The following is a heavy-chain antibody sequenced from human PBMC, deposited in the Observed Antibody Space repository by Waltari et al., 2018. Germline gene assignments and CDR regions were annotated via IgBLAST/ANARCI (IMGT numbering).Heavy chain of an antibody. J-gene: IGHJ5*02. CDR1: GYSISSGYY. Sequence: QVQLQESGPGLVKPSETLSLTCAVSGYSISSGYYWGWIRQPPGKGLEWIGSIYHSGSTYYNPSLKSRVTISVDTSKNQFSLKLSSVTAADTVVYYCARDVRSGPRDPARGFDPWGQGTLVTVSS. CDR2: IYHSGST. CDR3: ARDVRSGPRDPARGFDP. V-gene: IGHV4-38-2*02. D-gene: IGHD3-10*02.